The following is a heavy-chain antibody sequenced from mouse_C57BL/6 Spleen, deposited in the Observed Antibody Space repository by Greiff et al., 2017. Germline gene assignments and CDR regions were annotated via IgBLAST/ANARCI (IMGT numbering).Heavy chain of an antibody. Sequence: SGPVLARPGASVKMSCKTSGYTFTSYCMHWVKQRPGQGLEWIGAIYPGNGDTSYNQKFKGKAKLTAVTSASTAYMERSSLTNEDSAVYYCTPYYDSNYGDAMDYGGQGTSVTVSS. CDR1: GYTFTSYC. CDR3: TPYYDSNYGDAMDY. V-gene: IGHV1-5*01. D-gene: IGHD2-5*01. CDR2: IYPGNGDT. J-gene: IGHJ4*01.